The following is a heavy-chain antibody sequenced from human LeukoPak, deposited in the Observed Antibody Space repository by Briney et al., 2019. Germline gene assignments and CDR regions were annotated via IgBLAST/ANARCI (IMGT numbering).Heavy chain of an antibody. J-gene: IGHJ4*02. D-gene: IGHD3-22*01. V-gene: IGHV3-33*01. Sequence: GGSLRLSCAASGFTFSSYGMHWVRQAPGKRLEWVAVIWYDGSNKYYADSVKGRFTISRDNSKNTLYLQMNSLRAEDTAVYYCARDARTSYYDSSGPFDYRGQGTLVTVSS. CDR2: IWYDGSNK. CDR3: ARDARTSYYDSSGPFDY. CDR1: GFTFSSYG.